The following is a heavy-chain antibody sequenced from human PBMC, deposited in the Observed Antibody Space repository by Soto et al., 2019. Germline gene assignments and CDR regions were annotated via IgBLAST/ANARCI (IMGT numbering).Heavy chain of an antibody. CDR2: ISAYNGNT. CDR3: ARTDPYRSSSLYYYYYMDV. D-gene: IGHD6-6*01. J-gene: IGHJ6*03. Sequence: ASVKVSCKASGYTFTSYGISWVRQAPGQGLEWMGWISAYNGNTNYAQKLQGRVTMTTDTSTSTAYMELRSLRSDDTAVYYCARTDPYRSSSLYYYYYMDVWGKGTTVTVPS. V-gene: IGHV1-18*01. CDR1: GYTFTSYG.